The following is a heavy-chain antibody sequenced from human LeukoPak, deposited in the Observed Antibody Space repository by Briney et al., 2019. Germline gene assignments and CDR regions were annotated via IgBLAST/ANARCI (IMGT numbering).Heavy chain of an antibody. Sequence: SETLSLTCAVYGGSFSGYYWSWIRQPPGKGLEWIGEINHSGSTNYNPSLKSRVTISVDTSKNQFSLKLSSVTAADTAVYYCARGLMRLRLGDNWFDPWGQGTLVTVSS. V-gene: IGHV4-34*09. CDR1: GGSFSGYY. CDR2: INHSGST. J-gene: IGHJ5*02. D-gene: IGHD3-16*01. CDR3: ARGLMRLRLGDNWFDP.